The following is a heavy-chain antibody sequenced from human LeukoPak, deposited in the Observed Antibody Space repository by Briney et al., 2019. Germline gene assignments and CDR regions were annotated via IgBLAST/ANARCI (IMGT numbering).Heavy chain of an antibody. CDR3: ARGGFLAAATWVGAFDI. J-gene: IGHJ3*02. CDR1: GFIFSNAW. D-gene: IGHD2-15*01. CDR2: IYSGGST. V-gene: IGHV3-53*01. Sequence: GGSLRLSCAASGFIFSNAWMSWVRQAPGKGLEWVSVIYSGGSTYYADSVKGRFAISRDNSKNTLYLQMNSLRAEDTAVYYCARGGFLAAATWVGAFDIWGQGTMVTVSS.